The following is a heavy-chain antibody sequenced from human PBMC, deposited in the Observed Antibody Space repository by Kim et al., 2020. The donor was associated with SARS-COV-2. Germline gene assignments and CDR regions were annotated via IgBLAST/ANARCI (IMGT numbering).Heavy chain of an antibody. D-gene: IGHD1-1*01. CDR1: GASIKTFY. CDR3: ARDLGISGTDFHYFYCLDV. V-gene: IGHV4-59*13. Sequence: SETLSLTCTVSGASIKTFYWSWIRQPPGKGLEWIGFVFSSGSTKYNPSLQSRATISLDTSKNQVSLKLKSVTAADTAMYFCARDLGISGTDFHYFYCLDV. CDR2: VFSSGST. J-gene: IGHJ6*01.